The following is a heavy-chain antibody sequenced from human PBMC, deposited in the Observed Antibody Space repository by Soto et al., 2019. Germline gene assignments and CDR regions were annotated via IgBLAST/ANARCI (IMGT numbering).Heavy chain of an antibody. Sequence: GGSLRLSCEDSGFTFRNYGMHWVRQAPGKGLEWVAVMSHTGSDKYYADSVRGRFTISRDNSKNMLFLQMNSLRAEDTAVYYCAKEALDYGGNSQFDYWGQGTLVTVSS. V-gene: IGHV3-30*18. D-gene: IGHD4-17*01. CDR3: AKEALDYGGNSQFDY. J-gene: IGHJ4*02. CDR2: MSHTGSDK. CDR1: GFTFRNYG.